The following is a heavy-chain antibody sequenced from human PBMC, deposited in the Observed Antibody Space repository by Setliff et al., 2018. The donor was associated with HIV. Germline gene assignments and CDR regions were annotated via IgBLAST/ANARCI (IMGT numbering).Heavy chain of an antibody. CDR1: GDTLTGYY. J-gene: IGHJ4*02. CDR2: IIPVSDTT. CDR3: ARGTPRGTVFGVVGYFDY. D-gene: IGHD3-3*01. V-gene: IGHV1-69*13. Sequence: GASVKVSCKASGDTLTGYYMHWVRQAPGQGLEWMGGIIPVSDTTNYAQKFQGRVTITADASTRTAYMELSSLRSEDTAVYCARGTPRGTVFGVVGYFDYWGQGTPVTVSS.